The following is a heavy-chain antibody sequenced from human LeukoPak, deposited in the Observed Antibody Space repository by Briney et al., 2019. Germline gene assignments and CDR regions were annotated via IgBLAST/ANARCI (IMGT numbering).Heavy chain of an antibody. CDR3: ARDGFLGYSSGWYWRTLQTQHYMYV. J-gene: IGHJ6*03. CDR1: GYTFTSYA. D-gene: IGHD6-19*01. Sequence: GASVKVSCKASGYTFTSYAMNWVRQAPGQGLEWMGWINTNTGNPTYAQGFTGRFVFSLDTSVSTAYLQISSLKAEDTAVYYCARDGFLGYSSGWYWRTLQTQHYMYVWGKATTVTVSS. V-gene: IGHV7-4-1*02. CDR2: INTNTGNP.